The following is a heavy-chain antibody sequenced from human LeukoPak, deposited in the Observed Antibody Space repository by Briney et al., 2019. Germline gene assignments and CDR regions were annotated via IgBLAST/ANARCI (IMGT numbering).Heavy chain of an antibody. Sequence: GGSLRLSCAASGFTFSSYAMSWVRQAPGKGLEWVSAISGSGGSTYYADSVKGRFTISRDNSKNTLYLQMNSLRAEDTAVYYCAKDAPLTIVVPAATFDYWGQGTLVTVSS. CDR2: ISGSGGST. D-gene: IGHD2-2*01. CDR3: AKDAPLTIVVPAATFDY. J-gene: IGHJ4*02. V-gene: IGHV3-23*01. CDR1: GFTFSSYA.